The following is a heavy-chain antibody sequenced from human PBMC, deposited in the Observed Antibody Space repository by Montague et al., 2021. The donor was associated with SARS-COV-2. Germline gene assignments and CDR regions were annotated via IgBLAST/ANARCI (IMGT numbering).Heavy chain of an antibody. J-gene: IGHJ3*02. V-gene: IGHV4-31*03. CDR2: TYYSGST. Sequence: TLSLTCTVSGGSISSGGYYWSWIRQHTGEGLEWLGYTYYSGSTYYNPSLKSRVTISVDTSKNRFSLKLSSVTAADMAVYYCARGTVRSGAFCIWGQGAMVT. CDR3: ARGTVRSGAFCI. D-gene: IGHD4-17*01. CDR1: GGSISSGGYY.